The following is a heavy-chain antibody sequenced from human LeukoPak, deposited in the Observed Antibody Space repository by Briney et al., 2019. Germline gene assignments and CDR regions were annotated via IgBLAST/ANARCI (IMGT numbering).Heavy chain of an antibody. CDR2: IIPIFGTA. V-gene: IGHV1-69*05. CDR1: GGTFSSYA. Sequence: ASVKVSCKASGGTFSSYAISWVRQAPGQGLEWMGGIIPIFGTANYAQKFQGRVTITTDESTSTAYMELSSLRSEDTAVYYCAGLSPAALSFASSRNYYYYMDVWGKGTTVTVSS. J-gene: IGHJ6*03. D-gene: IGHD2-2*01. CDR3: AGLSPAALSFASSRNYYYYMDV.